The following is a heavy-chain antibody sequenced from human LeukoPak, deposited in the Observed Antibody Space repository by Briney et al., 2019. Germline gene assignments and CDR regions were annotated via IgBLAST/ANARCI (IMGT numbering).Heavy chain of an antibody. CDR1: GFTFNDYG. Sequence: PGRSLRLSCAASGFTFNDYGMDWVRQAPGQGLEWVADISYDGSNKYYTDSVKGRFTISRDNAKNTLYLQMNSLRAEDTAVYYCARDLRRALGWELQNWFDPWGQGTLVTVSS. D-gene: IGHD1-26*01. CDR2: ISYDGSNK. J-gene: IGHJ5*02. V-gene: IGHV3-30*03. CDR3: ARDLRRALGWELQNWFDP.